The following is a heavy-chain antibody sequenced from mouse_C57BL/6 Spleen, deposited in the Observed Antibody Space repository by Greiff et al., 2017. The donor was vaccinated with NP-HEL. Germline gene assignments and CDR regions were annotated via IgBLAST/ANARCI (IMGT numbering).Heavy chain of an antibody. CDR1: GYTFTSYG. CDR2: IYPRSGNT. D-gene: IGHD3-2*02. V-gene: IGHV1-81*01. J-gene: IGHJ3*01. CDR3: ARGGSSGYLFAY. Sequence: VKLMESGAELARPGASVKLSCKASGYTFTSYGISWVKQRTGQGLEWIGEIYPRSGNTYYNEKFKGKATLTADKSSSTAYMELRSLTSEDSAVYFCARGGSSGYLFAYWGQGTLVTVSA.